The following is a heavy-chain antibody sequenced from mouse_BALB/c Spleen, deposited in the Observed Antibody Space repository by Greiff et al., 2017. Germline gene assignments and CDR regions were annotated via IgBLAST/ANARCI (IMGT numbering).Heavy chain of an antibody. Sequence: ESGPGLVKPSQSLSLTCTVTGYSITSDYAWNWIRQFPGNKLEWMGYISYSGSTSYNPSLKSRISITRDTSKNQFFLQLNSVTTEDTATYYCATWGGFAYWGQGTLVTVSA. CDR1: GYSITSDYA. CDR3: ATWGGFAY. CDR2: ISYSGST. J-gene: IGHJ3*01. V-gene: IGHV3-2*02.